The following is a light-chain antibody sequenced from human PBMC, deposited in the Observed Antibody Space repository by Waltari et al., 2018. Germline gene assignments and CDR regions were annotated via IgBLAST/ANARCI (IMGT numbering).Light chain of an antibody. V-gene: IGLV2-23*03. CDR3: CSYAGSSTFEV. Sequence: QSALTQPASVSGSPGQSTTSPCTGTSSDVGSYNIVSLYQQHPGKAPKLMIYEGSKRPSGVSNRFSGSKSGNTASLRISGLQAEDEADYYCCSYAGSSTFEVFGGGTKLTVL. CDR1: SSDVGSYNI. CDR2: EGS. J-gene: IGLJ2*01.